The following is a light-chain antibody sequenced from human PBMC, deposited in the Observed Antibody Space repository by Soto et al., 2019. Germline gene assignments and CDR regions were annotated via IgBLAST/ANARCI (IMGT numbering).Light chain of an antibody. J-gene: IGLJ1*01. V-gene: IGLV2-14*01. CDR2: EVS. CDR3: SSYTTSSTRV. CDR1: SRDVAAYNY. Sequence: QSALTQPASVSGSPGQSITISCTGTSRDVAAYNYVPWYQQHPGKAPKLMIYEVSNRPSGVSNRFSGSKSGNTASLTISGLQAEDEADYYCSSYTTSSTRVFGTGTKLTVL.